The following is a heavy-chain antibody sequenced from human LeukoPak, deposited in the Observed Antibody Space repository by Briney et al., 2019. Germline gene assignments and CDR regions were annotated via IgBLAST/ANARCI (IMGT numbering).Heavy chain of an antibody. CDR2: MNPNSGNT. D-gene: IGHD6-19*01. V-gene: IGHV1-8*01. Sequence: ASVKVSCKASGYTFTSYDINWVRQATGQGLEWMGWMNPNSGNTGYAQKFQGRVTMTRDTSTSTVYMELSSLRSEDTAVYYCARDRRPSPSSDNFDYWGQGTLVTVSS. J-gene: IGHJ4*02. CDR1: GYTFTSYD. CDR3: ARDRRPSPSSDNFDY.